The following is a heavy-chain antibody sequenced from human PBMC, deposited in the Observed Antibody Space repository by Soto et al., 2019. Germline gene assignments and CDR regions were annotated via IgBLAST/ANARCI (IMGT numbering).Heavy chain of an antibody. CDR3: AKERITMVRGVLIMYY. D-gene: IGHD3-10*01. V-gene: IGHV1-3*01. J-gene: IGHJ4*02. CDR1: GYTFTDYA. Sequence: ASVKVSCKASGYTFTDYALHWVRQAPGQSLEWMGWINAGNGNTKYSQKVQGRVTITRDTSATTAYMELSSLKSEDTAIYYCAKERITMVRGVLIMYYWGQGTLVTVSS. CDR2: INAGNGNT.